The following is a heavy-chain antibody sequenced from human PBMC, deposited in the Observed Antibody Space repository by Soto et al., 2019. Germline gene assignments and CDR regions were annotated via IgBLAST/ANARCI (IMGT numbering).Heavy chain of an antibody. D-gene: IGHD5-18*01. CDR1: GFTFSSYY. V-gene: IGHV3-7*01. Sequence: EVQLVESGGDLVQPGGSLKLSCAASGFTFSSYYMSWVRQPPGKGLEWVANIKQDGSEKYYVDSVKGRFTISSDNATSSLSLHMNSLTVEDTAVYYCARDGYSAGFDIWGQGTMVTVSS. CDR2: IKQDGSEK. J-gene: IGHJ3*02. CDR3: ARDGYSAGFDI.